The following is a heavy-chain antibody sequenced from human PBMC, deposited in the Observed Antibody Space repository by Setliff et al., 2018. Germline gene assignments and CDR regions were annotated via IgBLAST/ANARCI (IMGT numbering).Heavy chain of an antibody. D-gene: IGHD4-4*01. Sequence: PSETLSLTCTVSAYSISNVHFWGWIRRPPGKGLEWIGSVYHSGSTFYSPSLKSRVTISVDTSTNRFSLKLSSVTAADTAVYYCASLGMTTMMDWYFDLWGRGTLVTVSS. CDR1: AYSISNVHF. V-gene: IGHV4-38-2*02. CDR2: VYHSGST. J-gene: IGHJ2*01. CDR3: ASLGMTTMMDWYFDL.